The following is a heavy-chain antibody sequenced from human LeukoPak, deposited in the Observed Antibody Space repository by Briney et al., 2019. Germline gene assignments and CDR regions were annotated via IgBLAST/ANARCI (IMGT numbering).Heavy chain of an antibody. CDR2: IYSGGST. D-gene: IGHD7-27*01. CDR1: GFTVSSNY. V-gene: IGHV3-66*04. Sequence: PGGSLTLSCAASGFTVSSNYMIWVRQAPGKGQEWVSIIYSGGSTYYADSVKGRFTISRDNSKNTLYLQMNSLRAEDTAVYYCARLTNRAIDYWGQGTLVTVSS. CDR3: ARLTNRAIDY. J-gene: IGHJ4*02.